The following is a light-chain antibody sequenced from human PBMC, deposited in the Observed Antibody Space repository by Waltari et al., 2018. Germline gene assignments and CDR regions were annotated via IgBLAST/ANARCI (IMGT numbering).Light chain of an antibody. J-gene: IGKJ2*01. CDR2: GAS. CDR3: LQYVSSPHT. V-gene: IGKV3-20*01. Sequence: EIVLTQSPDTLSSPPGERSTLSCRASQSVSSRLAWYQQKPGQAPRRLFYGASNRATGIPDRFSGSGSGTDFTLTISRLEPEDFVVYYCLQYVSSPHTFGQGTKLEIK. CDR1: QSVSSR.